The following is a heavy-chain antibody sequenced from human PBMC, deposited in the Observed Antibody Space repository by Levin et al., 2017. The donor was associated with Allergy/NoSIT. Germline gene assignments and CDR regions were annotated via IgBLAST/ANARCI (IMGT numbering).Heavy chain of an antibody. D-gene: IGHD2-8*01. CDR3: ARDIVLMVYAINSYYFDY. J-gene: IGHJ4*02. V-gene: IGHV3-21*01. Sequence: GGSLRLSCAASGFTFSSYSMNWVRQAPGKGLEWVSSISSSSSYIYYADSVKGRFTISRDNAKNSLYLQMNSLRAEDTAVYYCARDIVLMVYAINSYYFDYWGQGTLVTVSS. CDR2: ISSSSSYI. CDR1: GFTFSSYS.